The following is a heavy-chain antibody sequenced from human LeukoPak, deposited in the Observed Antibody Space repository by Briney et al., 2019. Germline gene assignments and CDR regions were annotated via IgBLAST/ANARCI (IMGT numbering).Heavy chain of an antibody. D-gene: IGHD3-10*01. Sequence: SETLSLTCAVYGGSFSGYYWSWIRQPPGKGLEWIGEINHSGSTNYNPSLKSRVTISVDTSKNQFSLELSSVTAADTAVYYSARPSVYYYGSGSGERNAFDIWGQGTMVTVSS. V-gene: IGHV4-34*01. J-gene: IGHJ3*02. CDR1: GGSFSGYY. CDR2: INHSGST. CDR3: ARPSVYYYGSGSGERNAFDI.